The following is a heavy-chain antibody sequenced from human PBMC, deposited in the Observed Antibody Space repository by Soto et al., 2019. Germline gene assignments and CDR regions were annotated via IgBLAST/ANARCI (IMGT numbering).Heavy chain of an antibody. D-gene: IGHD6-19*01. CDR3: ARDEGSGWRPYYFDY. J-gene: IGHJ4*02. Sequence: SETLSLTCAVSGGSISSSNWWSWVRQPPGKGLEWIGEIYHSGSTNYNPSLKSRVTISVDKSKNQFSLKLSSVTAADTAVYYCARDEGSGWRPYYFDYWGQGTLVTVSS. V-gene: IGHV4-4*02. CDR1: GGSISSSNW. CDR2: IYHSGST.